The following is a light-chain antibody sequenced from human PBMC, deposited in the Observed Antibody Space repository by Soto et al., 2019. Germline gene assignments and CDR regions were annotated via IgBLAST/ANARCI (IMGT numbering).Light chain of an antibody. V-gene: IGKV1D-13*01. J-gene: IGKJ5*01. CDR2: DAT. CDR1: QGITSA. CDR3: QQFSNYPTA. Sequence: AIQLTQSPSSLSASVDDRVTITCRASQGITSALAWYQQNPGKAPKLLISDATSLDSGVPSRLRGSGYGTDFTRAISTLQPGEVETNSCQQFSNYPTAVDQVTRLEI.